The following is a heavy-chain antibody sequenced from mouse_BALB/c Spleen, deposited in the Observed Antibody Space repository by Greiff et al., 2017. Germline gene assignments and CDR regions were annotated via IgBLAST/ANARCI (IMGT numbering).Heavy chain of an antibody. CDR3: ASLSTMITTTGFAY. CDR1: GDSITSGY. Sequence: VQLQQSGPSLVKPSQTLSLTCSVTGDSITSGYWNWIRKFPGNKLEYMGYISYSGSTYYNPSLKSRISITRDTSKNQYYLQLNSVTTEDTATYYCASLSTMITTTGFAYWGQGTLVTVSA. V-gene: IGHV3-8*02. J-gene: IGHJ3*01. D-gene: IGHD2-4*01. CDR2: ISYSGST.